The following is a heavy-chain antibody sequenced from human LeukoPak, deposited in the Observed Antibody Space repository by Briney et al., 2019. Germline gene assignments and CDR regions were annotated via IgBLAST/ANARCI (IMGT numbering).Heavy chain of an antibody. V-gene: IGHV1-24*01. Sequence: ASVKVSCTVSGSSHTELSLYWVRQAPGKGLEWMGGFDVIDAKTFYAQKFQGRVTMTEDSSTDTAYMELSSLRSDDTAFYYCAAGRPYSLLDYWGQGTLLTVSS. CDR3: AAGRPYSLLDY. D-gene: IGHD5-18*01. CDR1: GSSHTELS. CDR2: FDVIDAKT. J-gene: IGHJ4*02.